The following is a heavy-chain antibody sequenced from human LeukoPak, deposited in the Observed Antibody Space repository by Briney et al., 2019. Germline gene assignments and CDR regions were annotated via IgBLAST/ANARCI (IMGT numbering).Heavy chain of an antibody. CDR3: ARGRDGSMYYYYYMDV. CDR1: GFIFSSYT. V-gene: IGHV3-21*01. Sequence: PGGSLRLSCAASGFIFSSYTMNWVRQAPGKGLEWVTSISTSSSYIYYADSVKGRFTISRDNAKNSLYLQMNSLRAEDTAVYYCARGRDGSMYYYYYMDVWGKGTTVTVSS. D-gene: IGHD5-24*01. CDR2: ISTSSSYI. J-gene: IGHJ6*03.